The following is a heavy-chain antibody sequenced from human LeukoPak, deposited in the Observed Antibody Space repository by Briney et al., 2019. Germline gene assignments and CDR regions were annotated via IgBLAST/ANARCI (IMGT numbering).Heavy chain of an antibody. CDR2: INHSGGA. D-gene: IGHD1-26*01. CDR1: GGSISSYY. V-gene: IGHV4-34*01. CDR3: ARGRIVGANFDY. Sequence: PSETLSLTCTVSGGSISSYYWSWIRQPPEKGLEWVGEINHSGGANYNSSLKSRVTISVDTSKNQFSLKLSSVTAADTAVYYCARGRIVGANFDYWGQGTLVTVSS. J-gene: IGHJ4*02.